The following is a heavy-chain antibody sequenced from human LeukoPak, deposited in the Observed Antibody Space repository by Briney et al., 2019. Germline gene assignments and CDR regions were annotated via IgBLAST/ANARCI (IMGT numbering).Heavy chain of an antibody. Sequence: GGSLRLSCAASGFTFSSYSMNWVRQAPGKGLEWVSSISSSSYIYYADSVKGRFTISRDNAKNSLYLQMNSLRAEDTAVYYCAREPEGSSSWYRLTYYMDVWGQGTLVTVSS. J-gene: IGHJ4*02. V-gene: IGHV3-21*01. D-gene: IGHD6-13*01. CDR2: ISSSSYI. CDR1: GFTFSSYS. CDR3: AREPEGSSSWYRLTYYMDV.